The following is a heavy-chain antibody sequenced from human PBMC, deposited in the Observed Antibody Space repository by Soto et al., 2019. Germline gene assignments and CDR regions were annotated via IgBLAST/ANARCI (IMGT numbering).Heavy chain of an antibody. V-gene: IGHV5-51*01. D-gene: IGHD4-4*01. J-gene: IGHJ3*02. CDR3: ARSMTTVTTDGAFDI. Sequence: GESLKISCKGSGYSFTTYWIGWVRQMPGKGLEWMGIIYPGDSDTRYSPSFQGQVTISADKSINTAYLQWSSLKASDTAMYYCARSMTTVTTDGAFDIWGQGTMVTVSS. CDR2: IYPGDSDT. CDR1: GYSFTTYW.